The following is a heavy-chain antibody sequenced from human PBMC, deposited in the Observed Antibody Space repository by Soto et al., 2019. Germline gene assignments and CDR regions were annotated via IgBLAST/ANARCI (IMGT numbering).Heavy chain of an antibody. CDR3: TTGSPKKYYYDSSGFGAFDI. D-gene: IGHD3-22*01. CDR2: IKSKTDGGTT. CDR1: GFTFSNAW. V-gene: IGHV3-15*07. J-gene: IGHJ3*02. Sequence: PGGSLRLSCAASGFTFSNAWMNWVRQAPGKGLEWVGRIKSKTDGGTTDYAAPVKGRFTISRDDSKNTLYLQMNSLKTEDTAVYYCTTGSPKKYYYDSSGFGAFDIWGQGTMVTVSS.